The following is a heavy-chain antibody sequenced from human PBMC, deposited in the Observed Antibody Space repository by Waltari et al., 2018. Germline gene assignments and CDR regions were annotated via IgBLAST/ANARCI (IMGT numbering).Heavy chain of an antibody. CDR2: ISGSGGST. D-gene: IGHD4-17*01. CDR3: ARDFNLLYGDYQQTDY. Sequence: EVQLLESGGGLVQPGGSLRLSCAASGFTFSSYAMSWVRQAPGKGLEWVSAISGSGGSTYYADSVKGRFTISRDNSKNTLYLQMNSLRAEDTAVYYCARDFNLLYGDYQQTDYWGQGTLVTVSS. V-gene: IGHV3-23*01. J-gene: IGHJ4*02. CDR1: GFTFSSYA.